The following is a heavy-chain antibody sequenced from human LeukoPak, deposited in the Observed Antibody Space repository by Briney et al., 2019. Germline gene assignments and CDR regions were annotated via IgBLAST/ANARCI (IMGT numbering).Heavy chain of an antibody. V-gene: IGHV1-2*02. D-gene: IGHD6-19*01. J-gene: IGHJ5*02. CDR1: RYTFTGYY. Sequence: ASVRVSRKASRYTFTGYYTHWVRQAPGQGLEWMGWINPNSGDTNYAQKFQGRVTMTRETSITTVYMELSRLRSDDTAVYFCASGWSITGWYNNWFDPCGQGNLVTVSS. CDR2: INPNSGDT. CDR3: ASGWSITGWYNNWFDP.